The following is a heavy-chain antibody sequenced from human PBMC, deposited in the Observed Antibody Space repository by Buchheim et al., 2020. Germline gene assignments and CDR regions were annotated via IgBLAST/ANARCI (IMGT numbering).Heavy chain of an antibody. Sequence: QVQLQQWGAGLLKPSETLSLTCAVYGGSFSGYYWSWIRQPPGKGLEWIGEINHSGSTNYNPSLKSRVTISVDTSKNQFSLKLSSVTAADTAVYYCARGYCSGGSCYRNREWGQGTL. J-gene: IGHJ4*02. CDR1: GGSFSGYY. CDR3: ARGYCSGGSCYRNRE. CDR2: INHSGST. V-gene: IGHV4-34*01. D-gene: IGHD2-15*01.